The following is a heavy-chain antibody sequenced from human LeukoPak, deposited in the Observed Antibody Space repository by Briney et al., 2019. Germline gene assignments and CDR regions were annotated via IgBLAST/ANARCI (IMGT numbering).Heavy chain of an antibody. V-gene: IGHV1-2*02. D-gene: IGHD5-18*01. Sequence: SVKVSCKASGYTFTGYYMHWVRQAPGQGLEWMGWINPNSGGTNYAQKFQGRVTMTRGTSISTAYMELSRLRSDDTAVYYCARDTAMVTYWFDPWGQGTLVTVSS. CDR3: ARDTAMVTYWFDP. J-gene: IGHJ5*02. CDR1: GYTFTGYY. CDR2: INPNSGGT.